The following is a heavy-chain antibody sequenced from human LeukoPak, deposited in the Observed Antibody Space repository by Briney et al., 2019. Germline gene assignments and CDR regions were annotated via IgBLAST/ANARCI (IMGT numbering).Heavy chain of an antibody. CDR1: GFTFSDYY. V-gene: IGHV3-11*04. Sequence: GGSLRLSCAASGFTFSDYYMSWIRQAPGKGLEWVSSISSSGSTIYYADSVKGRFTISRDNSKNTLYLQMNSLRAEDTAVYYCARDTTGTSTVTPLGMDVWGQGTTVTVSS. D-gene: IGHD1-14*01. CDR3: ARDTTGTSTVTPLGMDV. CDR2: ISSSGSTI. J-gene: IGHJ6*02.